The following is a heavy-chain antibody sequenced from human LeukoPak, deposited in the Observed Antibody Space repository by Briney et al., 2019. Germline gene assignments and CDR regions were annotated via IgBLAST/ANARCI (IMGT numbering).Heavy chain of an antibody. J-gene: IGHJ4*02. D-gene: IGHD6-13*01. CDR2: ISSDGNNK. V-gene: IGHV3-30*03. Sequence: GGSLRLSCAASGFTFTSYGMHWVRQAPGKGREWVALISSDGNNKYYADSVKGGFSISRDNSKNTLYLQMNGLRVEDTAVYYCARIGYSISWSGDYWGQGSLVTVSS. CDR3: ARIGYSISWSGDY. CDR1: GFTFTSYG.